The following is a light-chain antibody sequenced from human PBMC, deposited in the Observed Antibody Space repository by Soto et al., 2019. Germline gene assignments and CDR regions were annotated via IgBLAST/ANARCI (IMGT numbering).Light chain of an antibody. CDR3: QQYMTYST. V-gene: IGKV1-5*01. CDR2: DAS. Sequence: MTQSPSTLSASVGDRDTITCRASQSLRGWLAWYQQRPGKAPKALIYDASTLANGVPSRFNGSGSGTEFTPTISSLQPDDFATYYCQQYMTYSTLGQGTRLEIK. J-gene: IGKJ5*01. CDR1: QSLRGW.